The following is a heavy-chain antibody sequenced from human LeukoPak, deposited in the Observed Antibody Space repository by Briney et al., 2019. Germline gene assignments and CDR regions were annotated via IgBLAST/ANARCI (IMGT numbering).Heavy chain of an antibody. D-gene: IGHD3-22*01. CDR3: ARAPKIRITMIVVVIHDAFDI. J-gene: IGHJ3*02. V-gene: IGHV4-39*07. Sequence: SETLSLTCTVSGGSISSYYWGWIRQPPGKGLEWIGSIYYSGSTYYNPSLKSRVTISVDTSKNQFSLKLSSVTAADTAVYYCARAPKIRITMIVVVIHDAFDIWGQGTMVTVSS. CDR2: IYYSGST. CDR1: GGSISSYY.